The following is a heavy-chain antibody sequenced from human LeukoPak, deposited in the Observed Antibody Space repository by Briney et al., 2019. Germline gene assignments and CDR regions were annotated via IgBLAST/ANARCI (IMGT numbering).Heavy chain of an antibody. Sequence: SETLSLTCTFSAVSIRRHFGSWIRQTPEKGLEWLGYVFSSGSTNYNPSLKSRITISLDTSKLQFSLTLNSVTAADTAVYYCAREYDYWGLGTLVTVSS. CDR2: VFSSGST. CDR3: AREYDY. J-gene: IGHJ4*01. CDR1: AVSIRRHF. V-gene: IGHV4-59*11.